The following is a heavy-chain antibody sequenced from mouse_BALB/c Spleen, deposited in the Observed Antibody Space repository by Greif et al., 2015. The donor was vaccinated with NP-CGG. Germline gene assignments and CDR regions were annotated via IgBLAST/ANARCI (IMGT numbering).Heavy chain of an antibody. CDR2: INPSAGYT. D-gene: IGHD2-12*01. V-gene: IGHV1-7*01. J-gene: IGHJ3*01. CDR3: ARSDDGGFAY. CDR1: GYTFTSYW. Sequence: VKLVESGAELAKPGASVKMSCKASGYTFTSYWMHWVKQRPGQGLEWIGYINPSAGYTEYNQKFKDKATLTADKSSSTAYMQLSSLTSEDSAVYYCARSDDGGFAYWGQGTLVTVSA.